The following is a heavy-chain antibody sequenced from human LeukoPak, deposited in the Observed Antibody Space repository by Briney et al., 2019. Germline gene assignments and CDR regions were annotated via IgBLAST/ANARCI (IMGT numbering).Heavy chain of an antibody. CDR2: IYHSGST. V-gene: IGHV4-30-2*01. CDR3: ARGYYDFWRGYRTGNWFDP. Sequence: SETLSLTCSVSGDSLSSGGYYWSWIRQPPGMGLEWIGFIYHSGSTYYNPSLKSRVTFSVDRSKNQFSLKQNSVTAADTAVYYCARGYYDFWRGYRTGNWFDPWGQGTLVIVSS. D-gene: IGHD3-3*01. CDR1: GDSLSSGGYY. J-gene: IGHJ5*02.